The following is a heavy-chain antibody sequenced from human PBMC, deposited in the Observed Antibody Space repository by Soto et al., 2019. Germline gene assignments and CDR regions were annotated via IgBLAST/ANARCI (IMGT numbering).Heavy chain of an antibody. CDR1: GYSFTSYW. J-gene: IGHJ6*02. CDR2: IYPGDSDT. CDR3: ARHRIEPYYYDSSVYDSRYYYGMAV. D-gene: IGHD3-22*01. V-gene: IGHV5-51*01. Sequence: GEALKISCKGSGYSFTSYWIGWVRQMPGKGLEWMGIIYPGDSDTRYSPYFQGQVTISADKSISTAYLQWSSLKASDTAMYYCARHRIEPYYYDSSVYDSRYYYGMAVWGQGTTVTVSS.